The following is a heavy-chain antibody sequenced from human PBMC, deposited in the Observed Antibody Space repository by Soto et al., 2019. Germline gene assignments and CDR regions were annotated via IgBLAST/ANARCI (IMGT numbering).Heavy chain of an antibody. D-gene: IGHD5-18*01. CDR1: GGSISSHY. V-gene: IGHV4-59*11. J-gene: IGHJ3*02. CDR3: ARDKGYSYGFYDAFDI. Sequence: PSETLSLTCTVSGGSISSHYWSWIRQPPGKGLEWIGYIYYSGSTNYNPSLKSRVTISVDTSKNQFSLKLSSVTAADTAVYYCARDKGYSYGFYDAFDIWGQGTMVTVSS. CDR2: IYYSGST.